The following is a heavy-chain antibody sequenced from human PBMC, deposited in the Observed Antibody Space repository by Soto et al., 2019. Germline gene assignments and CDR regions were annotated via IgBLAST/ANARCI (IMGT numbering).Heavy chain of an antibody. CDR2: IYYSGST. CDR1: GGPISSGDYY. Sequence: SETLSLTCTVSGGPISSGDYYWRWILHPPGKGLEWIGYIYYSGSTYYNPSLKSRVTISVDTSKNQFSLKLSSVTAADTAVYYCARVPLVPAAIESYYYYGMDVWGQGTTVS. V-gene: IGHV4-30-4*02. D-gene: IGHD2-2*01. J-gene: IGHJ6*01. CDR3: ARVPLVPAAIESYYYYGMDV.